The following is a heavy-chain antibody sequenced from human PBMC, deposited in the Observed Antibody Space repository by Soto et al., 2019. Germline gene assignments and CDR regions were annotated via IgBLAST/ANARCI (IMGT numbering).Heavy chain of an antibody. V-gene: IGHV4-31*03. Sequence: SETLSLTCTVSGGSISSGGYYWSWIRQHPGKGLEWIGYIYYSGSTYYNPSLKSRVTISVDTSKNQFSLKLSSVTAADTAVYYCATIQLGPNWFDPWGQGTLVTVYS. CDR1: GGSISSGGYY. CDR3: ATIQLGPNWFDP. CDR2: IYYSGST. D-gene: IGHD2-2*01. J-gene: IGHJ5*02.